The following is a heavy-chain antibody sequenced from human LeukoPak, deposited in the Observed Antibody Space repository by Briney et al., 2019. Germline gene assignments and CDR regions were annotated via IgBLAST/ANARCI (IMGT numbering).Heavy chain of an antibody. D-gene: IGHD2-2*01. J-gene: IGHJ4*02. Sequence: QPGRSLRLSCAASGFTFSSYAMHWVRQAPGKGLEWVAVISYDGSNKYYADSVKGRFTISRDNSKNTLYLQMNSLRAEDTAVYYCAKDRVVVVPAALDYWGQGALVTVSS. V-gene: IGHV3-30-3*01. CDR2: ISYDGSNK. CDR1: GFTFSSYA. CDR3: AKDRVVVVPAALDY.